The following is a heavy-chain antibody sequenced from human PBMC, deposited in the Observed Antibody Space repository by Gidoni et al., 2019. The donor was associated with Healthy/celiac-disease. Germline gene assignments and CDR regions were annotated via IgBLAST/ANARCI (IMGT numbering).Heavy chain of an antibody. Sequence: EVQLLESGGGLVQPGGSLRLSCAASGFTFSSYAMSWVRQAPGKGLEWVSAISGSGGSTYYADSVKGRFTISRDNSKNTLYLQMNSLRAEDTAVYYCAKDAFAVERVAAPPDYWGQGTLVTVSS. D-gene: IGHD6-6*01. CDR1: GFTFSSYA. J-gene: IGHJ4*02. CDR2: ISGSGGST. CDR3: AKDAFAVERVAAPPDY. V-gene: IGHV3-23*01.